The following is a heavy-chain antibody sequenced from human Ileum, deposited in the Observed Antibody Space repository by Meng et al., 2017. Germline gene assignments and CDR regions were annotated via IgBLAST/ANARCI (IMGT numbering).Heavy chain of an antibody. CDR2: ISHTGSTI. CDR3: AREVGVRGFMDV. J-gene: IGHJ6*02. D-gene: IGHD3-10*01. Sequence: GGSLRLSCATSGFTFTNHAFHWVRQAPGKGLEWVAVISHTGSTIYYAASVKGRFTISRDNSKNTLYLQMNSLRTDETAVYFCAREVGVRGFMDVWGQGTTVTVSS. CDR1: GFTFTNHA. V-gene: IGHV3-30*01.